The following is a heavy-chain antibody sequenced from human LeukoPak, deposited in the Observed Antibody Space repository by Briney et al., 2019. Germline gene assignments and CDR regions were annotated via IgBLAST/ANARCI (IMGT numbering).Heavy chain of an antibody. CDR3: ARASRLGELSLGY. D-gene: IGHD3-16*02. CDR1: GGSISSGADY. CDR2: IYYSGRT. V-gene: IGHV4-31*03. Sequence: SETLSLTCTVSGGSISSGADYWTWIRQHPGKGLEWIGYIYYSGRTYYNPSLKSRVTISVDTSKTQFSLKLSSVTAADTAVYYCARASRLGELSLGYWGQGTLVTVSS. J-gene: IGHJ4*02.